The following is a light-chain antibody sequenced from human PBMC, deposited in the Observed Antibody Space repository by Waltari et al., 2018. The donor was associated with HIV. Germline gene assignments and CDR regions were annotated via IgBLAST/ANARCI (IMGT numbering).Light chain of an antibody. Sequence: DIQLTQSPSPLSASVGARVTITCRASQTIGDYVTWYQQKPGKPPKLLIYSATSLQPGVPSRFSGSGSGTDFALTFSSLQPEDFAIYYCEQIYTFPLFTFGPGTKVDIK. CDR2: SAT. V-gene: IGKV1-39*01. J-gene: IGKJ3*01. CDR1: QTIGDY. CDR3: EQIYTFPLFT.